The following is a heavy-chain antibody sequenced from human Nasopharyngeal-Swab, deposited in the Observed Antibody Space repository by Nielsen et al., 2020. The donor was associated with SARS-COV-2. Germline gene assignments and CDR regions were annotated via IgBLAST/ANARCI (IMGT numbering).Heavy chain of an antibody. V-gene: IGHV1-69*13. CDR1: GGTFSSYA. D-gene: IGHD3-3*01. CDR3: ARTGGVLRFLEWLPNWFDP. J-gene: IGHJ5*02. Sequence: SVKVSCKASGGTFSSYAISWVRQAPGQGLEWMGGIIPIFGTANYAQKFQGRVTITADESTSTAYMELSSLRSEDTAVYYCARTGGVLRFLEWLPNWFDPWGQGTLVTVSS. CDR2: IIPIFGTA.